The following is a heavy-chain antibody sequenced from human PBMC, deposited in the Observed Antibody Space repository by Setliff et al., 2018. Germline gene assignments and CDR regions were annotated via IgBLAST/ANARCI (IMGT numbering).Heavy chain of an antibody. D-gene: IGHD3-3*01. J-gene: IGHJ6*03. V-gene: IGHV4-61*09. Sequence: NPSETLSLTCSVSGGSISSGSDYWTWIRQPAGKGLEWIGHIYTSGSTKHNPSLKSRVTISVDTAKNQFSLKLSSVTAADSAIYYCARMSGFQYVDVWGKGTPVTVSS. CDR3: ARMSGFQYVDV. CDR1: GGSISSGSDY. CDR2: IYTSGST.